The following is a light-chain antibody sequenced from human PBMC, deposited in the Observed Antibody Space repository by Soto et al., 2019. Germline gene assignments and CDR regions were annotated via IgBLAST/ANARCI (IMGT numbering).Light chain of an antibody. CDR3: QSYDTSLSASG. J-gene: IGLJ2*01. CDR1: RSNIGAGYA. Sequence: QAVVTQPPSVSGAPGQRVTISCTGSRSNIGAGYAVHWYQQLPGTAPKLLIYDNTNRPSGVPDRFSASESGTSASLAITGLQSEDEADYYCQSYDTSLSASGFGGGTKLTVL. V-gene: IGLV1-40*01. CDR2: DNT.